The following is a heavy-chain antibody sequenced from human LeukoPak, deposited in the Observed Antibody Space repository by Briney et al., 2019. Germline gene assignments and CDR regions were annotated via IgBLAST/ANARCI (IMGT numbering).Heavy chain of an antibody. D-gene: IGHD2-2*01. J-gene: IGHJ4*02. V-gene: IGHV4-59*12. CDR1: GGSISSYY. Sequence: SETLSLTCTVSGGSISSYYWSWIRQPPGKGLEWIGYIYYSGSTNYNPSLKSRLAMSVDTSKNQFSLNLTFVTAADTAVYYCARLGYCSSTSCYEFDQWGQGTLVTVSS. CDR2: IYYSGST. CDR3: ARLGYCSSTSCYEFDQ.